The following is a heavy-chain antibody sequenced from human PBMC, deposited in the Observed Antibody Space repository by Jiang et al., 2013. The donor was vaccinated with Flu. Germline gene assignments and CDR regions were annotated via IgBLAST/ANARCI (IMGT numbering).Heavy chain of an antibody. Sequence: VQLLESGGGLVQPGGSLRLSCAASGFTSTYVMTWVRQAPGKGLEWVSLIGGSGGSGDKTYYADSVKGRFTIFRDNSKNTLYLQMNSLRADDTAVYYCAKSMAADYYYDNTGYFDYWGRGTLVTVSS. CDR3: AKSMAADYYYDNTGYFDY. CDR1: GFTSTYV. J-gene: IGHJ4*02. CDR2: IGGSGGSGDKT. V-gene: IGHV3-23*01. D-gene: IGHD3-22*01.